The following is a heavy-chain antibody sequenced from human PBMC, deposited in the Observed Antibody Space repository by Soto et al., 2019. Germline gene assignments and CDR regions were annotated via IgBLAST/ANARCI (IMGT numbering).Heavy chain of an antibody. CDR2: INHSGST. D-gene: IGHD3-10*01. CDR1: GGSFSGYY. V-gene: IGHV4-34*01. Sequence: PSETLSLTCAVYGGSFSGYYWSWIRQPPGKGLEWIGEINHSGSTNYNPSLKSRVTISVDTSKNQFSLKLSSVTAADTAVYYCARKRVLWFGELFRYYYGMDVWGQGTTVTVSS. CDR3: ARKRVLWFGELFRYYYGMDV. J-gene: IGHJ6*02.